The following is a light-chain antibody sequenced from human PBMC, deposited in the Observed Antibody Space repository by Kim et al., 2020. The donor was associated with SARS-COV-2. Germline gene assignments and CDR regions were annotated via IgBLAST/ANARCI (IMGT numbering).Light chain of an antibody. CDR3: ASWDSSLSVVV. CDR1: ASNIGNNY. J-gene: IGLJ3*02. Sequence: GQKVAISCSGDASNIGNNYVSWYQQFPRTAPRLLIYDNGERPSGIPDRFSGSRSGTSATLDIAGLQTGDEADYYCASWDSSLSVVVFGGGTQLTVL. CDR2: DNG. V-gene: IGLV1-51*01.